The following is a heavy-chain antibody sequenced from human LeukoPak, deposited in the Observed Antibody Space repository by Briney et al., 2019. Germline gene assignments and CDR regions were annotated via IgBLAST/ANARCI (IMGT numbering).Heavy chain of an antibody. D-gene: IGHD4-17*01. J-gene: IGHJ4*02. CDR1: GFTFRNAS. Sequence: PGGSLRLSCAASGFTFRNASMSWVRQAPGKGLEWVGRIKSKIDGGTTDYAAPVTGRFTISRDDSKNTLFLQMNSLKTEDTALYYCTTAFTVTKDYRGQGTLVTVSS. CDR3: TTAFTVTKDY. V-gene: IGHV3-15*01. CDR2: IKSKIDGGTT.